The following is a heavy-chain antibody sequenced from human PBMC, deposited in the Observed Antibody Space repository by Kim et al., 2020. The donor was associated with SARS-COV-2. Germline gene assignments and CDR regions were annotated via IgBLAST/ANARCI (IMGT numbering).Heavy chain of an antibody. D-gene: IGHD3-9*01. V-gene: IGHV3-30*18. Sequence: GGSLRLSCAASGFTFSSYGMHWVRQAPGKGLEWVAVISYDGSNKYYADSVKGRFTISRDNSKNTLYLQMNSLRAEATAVYYCAKAGRYFDWLLGVDYWGQGTLVTVSS. CDR1: GFTFSSYG. CDR2: ISYDGSNK. J-gene: IGHJ4*02. CDR3: AKAGRYFDWLLGVDY.